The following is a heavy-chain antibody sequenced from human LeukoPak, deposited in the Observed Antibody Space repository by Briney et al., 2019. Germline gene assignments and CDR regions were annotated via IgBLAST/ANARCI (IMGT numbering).Heavy chain of an antibody. CDR2: ISYSGST. Sequence: PSETLSLTCSVSGGSISRYYWSWIRQPPGKGLEWIGYISYSGSTNYNPSLKSRVAISVDTSKNHFSLKLSSVTAADTAVYYCARYGGNTVTTFSFPTDAFDIWGQGTMVTVSS. D-gene: IGHD4-17*01. CDR3: ARYGGNTVTTFSFPTDAFDI. J-gene: IGHJ3*02. V-gene: IGHV4-59*08. CDR1: GGSISRYY.